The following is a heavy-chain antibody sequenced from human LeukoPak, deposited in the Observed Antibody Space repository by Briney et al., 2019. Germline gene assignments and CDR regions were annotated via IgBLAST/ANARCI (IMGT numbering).Heavy chain of an antibody. J-gene: IGHJ3*02. D-gene: IGHD4-17*01. CDR2: ISSSGSTI. Sequence: GGSLRLSCAASGFTLSSYEMNWVRQAPGKGLEWVSYISSSGSTIYYADSVKGRFTISRDNAKNSLYLQMNSLRAEDTAVYYCAREGSLTVTKDAFDIWGQGTMVTVSS. CDR3: AREGSLTVTKDAFDI. CDR1: GFTLSSYE. V-gene: IGHV3-48*03.